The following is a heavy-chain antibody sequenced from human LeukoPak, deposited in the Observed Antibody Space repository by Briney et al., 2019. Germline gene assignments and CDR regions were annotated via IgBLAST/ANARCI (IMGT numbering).Heavy chain of an antibody. CDR1: GGTFTHYA. CDR2: INPNSGGT. V-gene: IGHV1-2*02. D-gene: IGHD2/OR15-2a*01. Sequence: ASVKVSCKASGGTFTHYAINWVRQAPGQGLEWMGWINPNSGGTNYIQKFQGRVTMTRDTSISTAYMELSRLRSDDTAVYYCARSTTPNENEYFEHWGQGTLVTVSS. CDR3: ARSTTPNENEYFEH. J-gene: IGHJ1*01.